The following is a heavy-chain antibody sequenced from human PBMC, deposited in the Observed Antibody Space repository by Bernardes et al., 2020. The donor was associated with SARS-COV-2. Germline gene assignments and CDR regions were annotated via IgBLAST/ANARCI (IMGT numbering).Heavy chain of an antibody. Sequence: GGSLRLSCTASGFTFGDYAMSWFRQAPGKGLEWVGFIRSKAYGETTEYAASVKGRFAISRDDSKSIAYLQMNSLKTEDTAVYYCTRSGYYQLLSYIWFDPWGQGTLVTVSS. V-gene: IGHV3-49*03. CDR1: GFTFGDYA. CDR2: IRSKAYGETT. D-gene: IGHD2-2*01. CDR3: TRSGYYQLLSYIWFDP. J-gene: IGHJ5*02.